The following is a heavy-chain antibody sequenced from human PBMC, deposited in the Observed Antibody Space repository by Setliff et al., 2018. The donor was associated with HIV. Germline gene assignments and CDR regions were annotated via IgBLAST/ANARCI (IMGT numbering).Heavy chain of an antibody. CDR1: GFTFRSYE. V-gene: IGHV3-7*01. CDR3: ARDGGEY. D-gene: IGHD3-16*01. J-gene: IGHJ4*02. Sequence: LSLSCVASGFTFRSYEMNWVRRVPGKGLEWVANIKQDGSEKYYVDSVKGRFTISRDNAKNSLYLQMNSLRAEDTAVYYCARDGGEYWGQGTLVTVSS. CDR2: IKQDGSEK.